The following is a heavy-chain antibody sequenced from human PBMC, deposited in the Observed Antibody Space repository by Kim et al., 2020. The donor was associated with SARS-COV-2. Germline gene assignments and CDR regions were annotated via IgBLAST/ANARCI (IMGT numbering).Heavy chain of an antibody. J-gene: IGHJ3*02. D-gene: IGHD2-15*01. CDR1: GFTFSSYA. CDR2: ISGSGGST. CDR3: ALAPTFTLPHAFDI. Sequence: GGSLRLSCAASGFTFSSYAMSWVRQVPGKGLEWVSAISGSGGSTYYADSVKGRFNISRDNSKNTLYLQMNSLRDEDTAVYYCALAPTFTLPHAFDIWGQGTMVTVSS. V-gene: IGHV3-23*01.